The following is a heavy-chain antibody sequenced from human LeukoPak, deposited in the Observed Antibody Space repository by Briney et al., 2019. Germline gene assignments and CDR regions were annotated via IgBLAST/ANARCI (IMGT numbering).Heavy chain of an antibody. D-gene: IGHD6-13*01. CDR3: ARARVSIIAAAGTDCFLDY. V-gene: IGHV4-59*01. J-gene: IGHJ4*02. CDR1: GGSFSGYY. Sequence: SETLSLTCAVYGGSFSGYYWSWIRQPPGKGLEWIGYIYYSGSTNYNPSLKSRVTISVDTSKNQFSLKLSSVTAADTAVYYCARARVSIIAAAGTDCFLDYWGQGTLVTVSS. CDR2: IYYSGST.